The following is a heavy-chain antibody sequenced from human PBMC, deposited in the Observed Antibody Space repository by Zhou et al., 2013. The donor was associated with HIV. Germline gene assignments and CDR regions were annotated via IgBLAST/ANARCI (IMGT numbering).Heavy chain of an antibody. CDR1: GGTFSSYA. CDR2: IIPVLGTA. V-gene: IGHV1-69*04. D-gene: IGHD3-3*01. Sequence: QVQLVQSGAEVKKPGSSVNVSCKASGGTFSSYAISWVRQAPGQGLEWMGRIIPVLGTANYAQMFQGRVTITADKSTGTAYMELSSLRSEDTAVYFCASQHITIFTVLSGSAFDIWGQGTMVTVSS. CDR3: ASQHITIFTVLSGSAFDI. J-gene: IGHJ3*02.